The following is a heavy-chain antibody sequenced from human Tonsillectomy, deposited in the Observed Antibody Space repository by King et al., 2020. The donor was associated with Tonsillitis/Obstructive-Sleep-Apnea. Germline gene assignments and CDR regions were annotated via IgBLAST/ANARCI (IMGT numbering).Heavy chain of an antibody. D-gene: IGHD2-21*01. CDR2: INPSGGKT. Sequence: VQLVESGAEVKKPGASVKVSCKASGYTFTKYYIHWVRQAPGQGFEWMGIINPSGGKTTYAQKFQGRVTMTTETSTSTVHMELSSLRSEDTAVYYCAREGGEHTDAPRSWFDPWGQGTLVTVSS. CDR3: AREGGEHTDAPRSWFDP. V-gene: IGHV1-46*01. CDR1: GYTFTKYY. J-gene: IGHJ5*02.